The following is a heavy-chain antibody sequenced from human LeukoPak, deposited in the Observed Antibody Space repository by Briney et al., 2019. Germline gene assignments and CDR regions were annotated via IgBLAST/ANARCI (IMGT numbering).Heavy chain of an antibody. CDR1: GGSISSYY. J-gene: IGHJ4*02. CDR2: IYYSGGT. Sequence: PSETLSLTCTVSGGSISSYYWTWIRQPLGKGLGLGWIGYIYYSGGTNYNPSLKSRVTISIDTPKNQVSLKLSSVTAADTAVYYCARLWDSSSSLDYWGQGTLVTVSS. D-gene: IGHD6-6*01. V-gene: IGHV4-59*08. CDR3: ARLWDSSSSLDY.